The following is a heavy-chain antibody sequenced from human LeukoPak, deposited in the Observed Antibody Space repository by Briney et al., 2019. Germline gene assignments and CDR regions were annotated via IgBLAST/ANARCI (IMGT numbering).Heavy chain of an antibody. CDR2: INPSGGST. CDR1: GYTFTSYY. Sequence: AASVTVSCKASGYTFTSYYMHWVRQAPGQGLEWMGIINPSGGSTSYAQKFQGRVTMTRDTSTSTVYMELSSLRSEDTAVYYCARVGQLWPFDYWGQGTLVTISS. J-gene: IGHJ4*02. V-gene: IGHV1-46*01. CDR3: ARVGQLWPFDY. D-gene: IGHD5-18*01.